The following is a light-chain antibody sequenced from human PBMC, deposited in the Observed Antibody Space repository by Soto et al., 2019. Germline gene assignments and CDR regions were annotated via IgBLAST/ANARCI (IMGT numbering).Light chain of an antibody. J-gene: IGKJ1*01. Sequence: VLTQSPGTLSLYPGERATLPCRASQSVSSSYLAWYQQKPGQAPRLLIYGASSRATGIPDRFSGSGSGTDFTLTISRLEPEDFAVYYCQQYGSSPTWTFGQGSKVDIK. CDR1: QSVSSSY. V-gene: IGKV3-20*01. CDR3: QQYGSSPTWT. CDR2: GAS.